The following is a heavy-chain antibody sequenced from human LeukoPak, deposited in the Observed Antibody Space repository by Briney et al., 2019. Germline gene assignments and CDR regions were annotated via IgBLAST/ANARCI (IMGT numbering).Heavy chain of an antibody. CDR2: IYYSGST. J-gene: IGHJ5*02. CDR3: ARRLRIQLWFDWFDP. V-gene: IGHV4-39*01. CDR1: GGCISSSSYY. Sequence: SETLSLTCTVSGGCISSSSYYWGWIRQPPGKGLEWIGSIYYSGSTYYNPSLKSRVTISVDTSKNQFSPKLSSVTAADTAVYYCARRLRIQLWFDWFDPWGQGTLVTVSS. D-gene: IGHD5-18*01.